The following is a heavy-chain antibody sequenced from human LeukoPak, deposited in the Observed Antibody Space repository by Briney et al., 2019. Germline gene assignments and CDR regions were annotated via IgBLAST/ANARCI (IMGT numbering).Heavy chain of an antibody. CDR2: IYYSGST. CDR1: GGSISSYY. D-gene: IGHD6-13*01. V-gene: IGHV4-59*01. CDR3: ARGLYSSSWYGVDY. Sequence: PXXTLSLTCTVSGGSISSYYWSWIRQPPGKGLEWIGYIYYSGSTNYNPSLKSRVTISVDTSKNQFSLKLSSVTAADTAVYYCARGLYSSSWYGVDYWGQGTLVTVSS. J-gene: IGHJ4*02.